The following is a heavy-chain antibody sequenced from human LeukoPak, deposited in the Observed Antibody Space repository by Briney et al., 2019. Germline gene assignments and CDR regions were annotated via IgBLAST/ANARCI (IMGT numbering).Heavy chain of an antibody. Sequence: PSETLSLTCAVYGGSFSGYYWSWIRQPPGKGLEWIGEINHSGSTNYNPSLKSRVTISVDTSKNQFSLKLSSVTAADTAVYYCARGPRDTVVVPAGYYGMDVWGQGTTVTVSS. CDR2: INHSGST. CDR3: ARGPRDTVVVPAGYYGMDV. J-gene: IGHJ6*02. V-gene: IGHV4-34*01. D-gene: IGHD2-2*01. CDR1: GGSFSGYY.